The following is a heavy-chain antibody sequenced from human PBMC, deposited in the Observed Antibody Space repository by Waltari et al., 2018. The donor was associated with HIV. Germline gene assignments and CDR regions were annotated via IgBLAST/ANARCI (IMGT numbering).Heavy chain of an antibody. J-gene: IGHJ2*01. V-gene: IGHV4-61*02. CDR2: GYISGST. D-gene: IGHD3-9*01. CDR1: GGPITSGTYH. CDR3: ARGLDILTAHYHWYLDL. Sequence: QVQLQESGPGLVKPSQTLSLTCTVSGGPITSGTYHWTWIRQPAGKGLEWVGRGYISGSTNYNPSLRSRVTISVDTSKNQFSLKLTSVTAADTAVYYCARGLDILTAHYHWYLDLWGRGTLVTVSS.